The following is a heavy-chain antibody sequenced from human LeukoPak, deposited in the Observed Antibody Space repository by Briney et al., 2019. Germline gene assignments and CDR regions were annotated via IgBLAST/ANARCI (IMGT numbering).Heavy chain of an antibody. CDR3: ARSGYSYGLVDY. Sequence: SETLSLTCTVSGGSISSDYWSWIRQPPGKGLEWIGYIYYSGDTNYNPSLKSRVTISVDTSKNQSSLKLSSVTAADTAVYYCARSGYSYGLVDYWGQGTLVTVSS. CDR1: GGSISSDY. J-gene: IGHJ4*02. D-gene: IGHD5-18*01. CDR2: IYYSGDT. V-gene: IGHV4-59*01.